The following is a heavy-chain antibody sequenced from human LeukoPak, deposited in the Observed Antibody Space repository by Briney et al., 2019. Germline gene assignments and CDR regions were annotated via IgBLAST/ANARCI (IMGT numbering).Heavy chain of an antibody. V-gene: IGHV4-4*02. CDR1: GGSISSSYW. D-gene: IGHD2-21*02. CDR2: VWHSGST. Sequence: KPSGTLSLTCAVSGGSISSSYWWSWVRQPPGKGLEWIGEVWHSGSTNYYPSLKSRVTISIEKSKNQFSLKLSSVTAADTAVYYCAGAYCGGDCYSGRAFDIWGQGTMVTVSS. J-gene: IGHJ3*02. CDR3: AGAYCGGDCYSGRAFDI.